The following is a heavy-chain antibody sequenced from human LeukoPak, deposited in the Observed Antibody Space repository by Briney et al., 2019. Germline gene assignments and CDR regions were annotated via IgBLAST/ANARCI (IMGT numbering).Heavy chain of an antibody. J-gene: IGHJ4*02. CDR1: GFTFSTFW. D-gene: IGHD4/OR15-4a*01. Sequence: GGSLRLSCAASGFTFSTFWMSWVRQAPGKGLDWVANINQDGSEKYYVDSVKGRFTISRDNAKNSLSLQMNSLSAEDTAVYYCARGARVPALFDYWGQGTLVTVSS. V-gene: IGHV3-7*05. CDR2: INQDGSEK. CDR3: ARGARVPALFDY.